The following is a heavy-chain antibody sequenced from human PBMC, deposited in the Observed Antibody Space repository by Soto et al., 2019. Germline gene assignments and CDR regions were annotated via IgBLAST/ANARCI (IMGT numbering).Heavy chain of an antibody. V-gene: IGHV3-74*01. J-gene: IGHJ5*01. CDR2: INTDGSTT. Sequence: GGSLRLSCAASGFTFSSPWMHWVRQAPGKGLVWVSRINTDGSTTSYADSVKGRFTISRDNAKNTLYLQMNSLRVDDTAVYYCARADPEFGCWGQGTLVTVSS. CDR1: GFTFSSPW. CDR3: ARADPEFGC.